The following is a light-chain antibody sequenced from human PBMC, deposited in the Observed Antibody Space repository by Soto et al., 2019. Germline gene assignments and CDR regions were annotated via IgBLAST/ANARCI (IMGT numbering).Light chain of an antibody. J-gene: IGLJ1*01. CDR1: GSKVGAYNY. Sequence: QSALTQPRSVSGSPGQSVTISCTGTGSKVGAYNYVSWYQQHPGKAPKLMIYDVSNRPSGVPDRFSGSKSANTASLTISGLQPEDEADYYCCSYAGTYIHYVFGSGTKLTVL. CDR2: DVS. V-gene: IGLV2-11*01. CDR3: CSYAGTYIHYV.